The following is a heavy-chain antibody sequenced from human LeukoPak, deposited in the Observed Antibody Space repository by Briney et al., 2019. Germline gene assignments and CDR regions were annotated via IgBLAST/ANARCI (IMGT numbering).Heavy chain of an antibody. CDR2: INHSGST. CDR1: GGSFSGYY. J-gene: IGHJ6*03. CDR3: ARVVVVTAKYYYYYYYMDV. Sequence: SETLSLTCAVYGGSFSGYYWSWIRQPPGRGLEWIGEINHSGSTNYNPSLKSRVTISVDTSKNQFSLKLSSVTAADTAVHYCARVVVVTAKYYYYYYYMDVWGKGTTVTISS. D-gene: IGHD2-21*02. V-gene: IGHV4-34*01.